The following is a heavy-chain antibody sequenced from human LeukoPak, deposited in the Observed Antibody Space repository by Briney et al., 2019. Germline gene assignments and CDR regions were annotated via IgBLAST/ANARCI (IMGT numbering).Heavy chain of an antibody. CDR3: ARGVMTGYSSSWHFDY. V-gene: IGHV4-59*01. CDR1: GGSISSYY. CDR2: IYYSEST. Sequence: SETLSLTCTVSGGSISSYYWSWIRQPPGKGLEWIGYIYYSESTNYNPSLKSRVTISVDTSKNQFSLKLSSVTAADTAVYYCARGVMTGYSSSWHFDYWGQGTLVTVSS. D-gene: IGHD6-13*01. J-gene: IGHJ4*02.